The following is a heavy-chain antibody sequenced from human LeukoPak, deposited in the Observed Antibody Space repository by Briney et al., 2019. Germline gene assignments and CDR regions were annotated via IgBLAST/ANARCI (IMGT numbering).Heavy chain of an antibody. D-gene: IGHD4-11*01. V-gene: IGHV3-30*04. CDR1: GFTFNDYI. CDR3: ARGNTVKAKNDAFDI. Sequence: PGGSLRLSCAASGFTFNDYIIHWVRQAPGKGLEWVALISYDGSSEYYADSVKGRFTVSRDNAKNSLYLQMNSLTAEDTAVYYCARGNTVKAKNDAFDIWGQGTMVTVSS. CDR2: ISYDGSSE. J-gene: IGHJ3*02.